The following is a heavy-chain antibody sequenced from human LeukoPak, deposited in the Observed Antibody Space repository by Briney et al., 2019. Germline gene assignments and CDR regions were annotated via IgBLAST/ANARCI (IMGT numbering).Heavy chain of an antibody. CDR3: ARDKGGSYYDAFDI. V-gene: IGHV4-59*01. CDR2: IYYSGST. D-gene: IGHD1-26*01. CDR1: GGSISSYY. J-gene: IGHJ3*02. Sequence: SETLSLTCTVSGGSISSYYWSWIRQPPGKGLEWIGYIYYSGSTNYNPSLKSRVTISVDTSKNQFSLKLSSVTAADTAVYYCARDKGGSYYDAFDIGGQGTMVTVSS.